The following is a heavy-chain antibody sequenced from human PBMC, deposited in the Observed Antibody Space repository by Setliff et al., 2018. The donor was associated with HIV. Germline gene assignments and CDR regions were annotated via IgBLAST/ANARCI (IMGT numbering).Heavy chain of an antibody. Sequence: SETLSLTCTVSGGSITSGSYYWSWIRQPAGKGLEWIGHIYTSGSTNYNPSLKSRVTISIDTSKNQFSLKLSSVTAADTAVYYCARDRGGAAAGGYYYMDVWGKGTTVTVSS. CDR3: ARDRGGAAAGGYYYMDV. J-gene: IGHJ6*03. D-gene: IGHD6-13*01. V-gene: IGHV4-61*09. CDR1: GGSITSGSYY. CDR2: IYTSGST.